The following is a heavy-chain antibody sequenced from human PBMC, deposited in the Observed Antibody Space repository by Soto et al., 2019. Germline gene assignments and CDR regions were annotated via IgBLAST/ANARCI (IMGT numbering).Heavy chain of an antibody. CDR2: IYATGTT. D-gene: IGHD1-1*01. CDR1: GASISGFY. CDR3: VRDGTKTLRDWFDP. Sequence: SETLSLTCTVSGASISGFYWSWIRKSAGKGLEWIGRIYATGTTDYDPSLKSRVMMSVDTSKKQFSLKLRSVTAADTAVYYCVRDGTKTLRDWFDPRGQGISVTVS. V-gene: IGHV4-4*07. J-gene: IGHJ5*02.